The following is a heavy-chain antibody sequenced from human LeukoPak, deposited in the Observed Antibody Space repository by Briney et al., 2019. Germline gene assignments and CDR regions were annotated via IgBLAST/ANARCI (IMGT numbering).Heavy chain of an antibody. V-gene: IGHV3-74*01. J-gene: IGHJ4*02. CDR1: GFTFSNYW. CDR2: IKSDGSST. CDR3: ARGDYFDY. Sequence: PGRSLRLSCAASGFTFSNYWMHWVSQVPGKGLVWVSRIKSDGSSTSYADSVKGRFTISRDNAKNTLYLQMNSLRGEDTAVYYCARGDYFDYWGQGTLVTVSP.